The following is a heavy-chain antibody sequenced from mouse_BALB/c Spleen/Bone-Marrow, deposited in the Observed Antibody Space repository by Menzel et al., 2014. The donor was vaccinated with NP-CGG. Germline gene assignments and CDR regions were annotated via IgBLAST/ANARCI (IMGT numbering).Heavy chain of an antibody. Sequence: VQVVESGSVLVRPGASVKLSCKASGYTFTSSWMHWAKQRPGQGLEWIGEIHPNSGNTNYNEKLKGKATLTVDTSSSTAYVDLSSLTSEDSAVYYCARSGFDYWGQGTTLTVSS. V-gene: IGHV1S130*01. CDR1: GYTFTSSW. CDR3: ARSGFDY. CDR2: IHPNSGNT. D-gene: IGHD4-1*01. J-gene: IGHJ2*01.